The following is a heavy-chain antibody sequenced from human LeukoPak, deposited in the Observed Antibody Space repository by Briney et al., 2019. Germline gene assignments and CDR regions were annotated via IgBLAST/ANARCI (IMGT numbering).Heavy chain of an antibody. V-gene: IGHV4-31*03. J-gene: IGHJ4*02. D-gene: IGHD3-22*01. Sequence: SQTLSLTCTVSGGSISSGGYYWSWIRQHPGKGLEWIGYIHYSGSTYYSPSLKSRVTISVDTSKNQFSLKLSSVTAADTAVYYCAGSRIGYSDSSGFFDSWSQGTLVTVSS. CDR3: AGSRIGYSDSSGFFDS. CDR1: GGSISSGGYY. CDR2: IHYSGST.